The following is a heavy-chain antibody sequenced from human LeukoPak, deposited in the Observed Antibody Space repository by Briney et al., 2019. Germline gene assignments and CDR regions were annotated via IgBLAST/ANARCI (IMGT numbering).Heavy chain of an antibody. V-gene: IGHV3-23*01. J-gene: IGHJ4*02. CDR1: GFTFRSHA. Sequence: PGRSLRLSCAASGFTFRSHAMSWVRQAPEKGLEFVSGIYENGGTTYYADSVKGRFSISRDNSKNTLYLQMDSLRGEDTAVYYCAKDFRIGYSAHFDYWGQGALVTVSS. CDR2: IYENGGTT. D-gene: IGHD2-21*01. CDR3: AKDFRIGYSAHFDY.